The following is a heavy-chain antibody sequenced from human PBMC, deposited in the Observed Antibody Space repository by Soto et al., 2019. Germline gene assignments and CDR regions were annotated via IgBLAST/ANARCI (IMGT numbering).Heavy chain of an antibody. Sequence: LSLTCTVSGGSISSNYWTWIRQPPGKGLEWIGYVYNSGSTNYNPSLKSRETISEDTSKSQFSLKVNSMTAADTAVYYCARYRREAVAGYTLDNWGQGILVTVSS. CDR1: GGSISSNY. J-gene: IGHJ4*02. V-gene: IGHV4-59*01. CDR3: ARYRREAVAGYTLDN. CDR2: VYNSGST. D-gene: IGHD6-13*01.